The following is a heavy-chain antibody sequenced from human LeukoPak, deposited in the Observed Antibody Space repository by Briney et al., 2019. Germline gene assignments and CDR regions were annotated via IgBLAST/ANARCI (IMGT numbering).Heavy chain of an antibody. CDR3: VVGGSPGY. Sequence: GSMRLSCAASGLAFSAYKMHWVRQAPRKGLVWVSRISTDGYTTDYADFVQGRFTASRDNTKNTWSLEMNSLRAEDTAVYYCVVGGSPGYWGQGTLVTVSS. V-gene: IGHV3-74*01. CDR1: GLAFSAYK. J-gene: IGHJ4*02. CDR2: ISTDGYTT. D-gene: IGHD2-15*01.